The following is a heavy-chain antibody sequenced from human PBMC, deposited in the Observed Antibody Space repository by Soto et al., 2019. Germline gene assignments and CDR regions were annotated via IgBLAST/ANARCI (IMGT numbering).Heavy chain of an antibody. CDR1: GGSVSSGSYY. D-gene: IGHD5-12*01. CDR3: ARDGDGYNY. J-gene: IGHJ4*02. Sequence: QVQLQESGPGLVKPSETLSLTCSVSGGSVSSGSYYWSWIRQPPGKGLEWIVYIYSTGSTSYNPSLKSRVTISVDTSKNQFSLRLSSVTAADTAVYYCARDGDGYNYWGQGTLVTVSS. V-gene: IGHV4-61*01. CDR2: IYSTGST.